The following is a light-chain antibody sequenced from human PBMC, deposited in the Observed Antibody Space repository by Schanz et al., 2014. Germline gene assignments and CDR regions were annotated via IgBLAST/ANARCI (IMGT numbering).Light chain of an antibody. CDR3: QQYNSYPWT. V-gene: IGKV1D-16*01. CDR2: AAA. Sequence: DIQMTQSPSSLSASVGDRVTITCRASQGVSRWLAWYQQKPGKAPKSLIIAAAALQSGVPARFSGSGSGTEFTLTISSLQPDDFATYYCQQYNSYPWTFGQGTKVEIK. CDR1: QGVSRW. J-gene: IGKJ1*01.